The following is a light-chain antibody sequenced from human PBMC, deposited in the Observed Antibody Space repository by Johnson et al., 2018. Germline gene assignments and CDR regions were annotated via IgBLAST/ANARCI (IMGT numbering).Light chain of an antibody. CDR1: SSNIGNNY. J-gene: IGLJ1*01. Sequence: QSVLTQPPSVSAAPGQKVTISCSGSSSNIGNNYVSWYQQLPGTAPKLLIYENNKRPSGIPDRFPGSKSGPSATLGITGLPTGDEADYYCGTWDSSLSAGNVFGTGTKVTVL. V-gene: IGLV1-51*02. CDR2: ENN. CDR3: GTWDSSLSAGNV.